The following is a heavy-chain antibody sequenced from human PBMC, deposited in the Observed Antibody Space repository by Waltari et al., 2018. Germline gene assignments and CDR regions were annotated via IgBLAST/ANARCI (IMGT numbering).Heavy chain of an antibody. CDR2: ISGSGGST. CDR3: AKDRVLGYCSGGSCYNAPFDY. V-gene: IGHV3-23*01. D-gene: IGHD2-15*01. J-gene: IGHJ4*02. CDR1: GFTFSSSA. Sequence: EVQLLESGGGLVQPGGSLRLSCAASGFTFSSSALSWVRQAPGKGLEWVSAISGSGGSTYYADSVKGRFTISRDNSKNTLYLQMNSLRAEDTAVYYCAKDRVLGYCSGGSCYNAPFDYWGQGTLVTISS.